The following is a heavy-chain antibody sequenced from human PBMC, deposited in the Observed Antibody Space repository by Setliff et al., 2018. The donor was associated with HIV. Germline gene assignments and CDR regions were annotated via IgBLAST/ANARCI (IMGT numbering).Heavy chain of an antibody. D-gene: IGHD4-17*01. CDR2: IRGKSDII. V-gene: IGHV3-48*04. J-gene: IGHJ5*02. Sequence: PGGSLRLSCVASSGFAFIDNPMNWVRQAPGKGLEWISHIRGKSDIIKYYVDSVKGRFTISRDNAKNSLYLQMDSLRAEDTAVYYCASPVFYGGNSSWGQGTLVTVSS. CDR3: ASPVFYGGNSS. CDR1: GFAFIDNP.